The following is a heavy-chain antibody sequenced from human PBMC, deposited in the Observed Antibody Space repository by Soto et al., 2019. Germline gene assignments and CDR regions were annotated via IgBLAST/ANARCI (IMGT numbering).Heavy chain of an antibody. J-gene: IGHJ6*02. CDR3: ARETYYYDSSGPKPGYYYYGMDV. Sequence: ASVKVSCKASGYTFTSYYMHWVRQAPGQGLEWMGIINPSGGSTSYAQKFQGRVTMTGDTSTSTVYMELSSLRSEDTAVYYCARETYYYDSSGPKPGYYYYGMDVWGQGTTVTVSS. V-gene: IGHV1-46*01. CDR2: INPSGGST. D-gene: IGHD3-22*01. CDR1: GYTFTSYY.